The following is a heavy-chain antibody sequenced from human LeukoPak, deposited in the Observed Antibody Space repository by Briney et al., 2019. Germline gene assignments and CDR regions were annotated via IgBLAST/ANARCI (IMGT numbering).Heavy chain of an antibody. CDR3: ARAYYDFWSGYYYYYYMDV. CDR1: GYTFTGYY. V-gene: IGHV1-2*02. Sequence: ASVKVSCKASGYTFTGYYMHWVRQAPGQGLEWMGWINPNSGGTNYAQKFQGRVTMTTDTSTSTAYMELRSLRSDDTAVYYCARAYYDFWSGYYYYYYMDVWGKGTTVTVSS. D-gene: IGHD3-3*01. J-gene: IGHJ6*03. CDR2: INPNSGGT.